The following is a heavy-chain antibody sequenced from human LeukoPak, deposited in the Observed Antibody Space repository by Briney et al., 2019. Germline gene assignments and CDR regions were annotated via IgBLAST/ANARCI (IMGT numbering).Heavy chain of an antibody. Sequence: GGSLRLSCAASGFTFSSYAMSWVRQAPGKGLEWVSAISGSGGSTYYADSVKGRFTISRDNSKNTLYLQMNSLRAEDTAVYYCAKDFGSYNWNGDAFDIWGQGTMVTVSS. CDR2: ISGSGGST. CDR3: AKDFGSYNWNGDAFDI. CDR1: GFTFSSYA. J-gene: IGHJ3*02. D-gene: IGHD1-20*01. V-gene: IGHV3-23*01.